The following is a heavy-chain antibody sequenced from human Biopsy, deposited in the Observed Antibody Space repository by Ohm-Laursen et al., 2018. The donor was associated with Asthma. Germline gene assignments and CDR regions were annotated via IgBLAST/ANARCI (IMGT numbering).Heavy chain of an antibody. V-gene: IGHV1-69*13. Sequence: SVKVSCKASGGTFSSYAISWVRQAPGQGLEWMGRIIPIFGPTNYAQKFQGRVTISADDSTSTAYMELSSLSSEGTALYYCARGPEYVRSSGALDYWGQGTLVTVSS. CDR1: GGTFSSYA. CDR2: IIPIFGPT. CDR3: ARGPEYVRSSGALDY. J-gene: IGHJ4*02. D-gene: IGHD2-2*01.